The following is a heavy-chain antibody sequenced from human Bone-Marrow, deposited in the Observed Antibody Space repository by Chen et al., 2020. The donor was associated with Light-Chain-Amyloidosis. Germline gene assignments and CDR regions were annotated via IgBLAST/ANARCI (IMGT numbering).Heavy chain of an antibody. CDR2: IYYSGST. Sequence: QVQLQESGPGLVKPSGTLSLTCTVAGASVSSDYHYWPWIRQPQGDRLEWIGYIYYSGSTKYNPSLESRIAISIDTSKNQFSLKVNSVTAADTAVYYCVRRDVRWHIDFWGQGALVTVSS. CDR1: GASVSSDYHY. CDR3: VRRDVRWHIDF. V-gene: IGHV4-61*01. D-gene: IGHD6-13*01. J-gene: IGHJ4*02.